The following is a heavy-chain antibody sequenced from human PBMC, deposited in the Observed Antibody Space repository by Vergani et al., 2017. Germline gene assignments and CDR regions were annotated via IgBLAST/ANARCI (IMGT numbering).Heavy chain of an antibody. D-gene: IGHD4-11*01. CDR3: ARSRTVTTLFLDY. CDR1: GGSISSSSYY. Sequence: QLQLQESGPGLVKPSETLSLTCTVSGGSISSSSYYWGWIRQPPGKGLEWIGSIYYSGSTYYNPSLKSRVTISVDTSKNQFSLKLSSVTAADTAVYYCARSRTVTTLFLDYWGQGTLVTVSS. V-gene: IGHV4-39*01. CDR2: IYYSGST. J-gene: IGHJ4*02.